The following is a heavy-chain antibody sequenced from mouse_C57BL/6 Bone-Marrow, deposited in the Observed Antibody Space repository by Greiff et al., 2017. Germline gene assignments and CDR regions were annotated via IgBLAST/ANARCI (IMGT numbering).Heavy chain of an antibody. CDR3: ARDRGAVVAPFDY. CDR2: ISDGGSYT. Sequence: EVKLEESGGGLVKPGGSLKLSCAASGFTFSSYAMSWVRQTPEKRLEWVATISDGGSYTYYPDNVKGRFTISRDNAKNNLYLQMSHLKSEDTAMYYCARDRGAVVAPFDYWGQGTTLTVSS. V-gene: IGHV5-4*01. J-gene: IGHJ2*01. CDR1: GFTFSSYA. D-gene: IGHD1-1*01.